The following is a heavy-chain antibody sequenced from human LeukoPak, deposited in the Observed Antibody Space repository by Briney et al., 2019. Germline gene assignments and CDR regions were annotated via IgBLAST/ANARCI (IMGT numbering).Heavy chain of an antibody. J-gene: IGHJ6*02. CDR1: GGSISSYY. Sequence: SETLSLTCTASGGSISSYYWSWIRQPAGKGLEWIGRIYTSGSTNYNPSLKSRVTMSVDTSKNQFSLKLSSVTAADTAVYYCARDTLAPGLLFSYYGMDVWGQGTTVTVSS. D-gene: IGHD2-21*02. CDR3: ARDTLAPGLLFSYYGMDV. CDR2: IYTSGST. V-gene: IGHV4-4*07.